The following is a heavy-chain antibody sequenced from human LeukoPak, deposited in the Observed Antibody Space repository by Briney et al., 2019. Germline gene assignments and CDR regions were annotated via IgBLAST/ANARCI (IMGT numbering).Heavy chain of an antibody. V-gene: IGHV3-30*02. Sequence: PGGSLRLSCAASGFTFSSHGMHWVRQAPGKGLEWVAFIRYDGSNKYYADSVKGRFTISRDNAKKSLYLQMNSLRAEDTAVYYCARHLSGVTGYTYGRGIDYWGQGTLVTVSS. CDR3: ARHLSGVTGYTYGRGIDY. CDR1: GFTFSSHG. D-gene: IGHD5-18*01. J-gene: IGHJ4*02. CDR2: IRYDGSNK.